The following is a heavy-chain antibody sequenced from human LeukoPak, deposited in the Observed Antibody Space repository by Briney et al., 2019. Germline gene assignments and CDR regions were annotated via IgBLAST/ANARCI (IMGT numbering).Heavy chain of an antibody. J-gene: IGHJ4*02. CDR1: GYTFTSYG. V-gene: IGHV1-18*01. CDR3: ARGYCSSTSCYAADY. CDR2: ISAYNGNT. D-gene: IGHD2-2*01. Sequence: ASVKVSCRAFGYTFTSYGISWVRQAPGQGLEWMGWISAYNGNTNYAQKLQGRVTMTTDTSTSTAYMELRSLRSDDTAVYYCARGYCSSTSCYAADYWGQGTLVTVSS.